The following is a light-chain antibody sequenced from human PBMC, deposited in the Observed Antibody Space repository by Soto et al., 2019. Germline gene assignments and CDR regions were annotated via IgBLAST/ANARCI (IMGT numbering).Light chain of an antibody. J-gene: IGKJ1*01. V-gene: IGKV3-20*01. Sequence: TQSPGTLSLSPGERAPLSCRAVQSVTSTYMAWYQQKPGQAPRLLIYGASSRATGIPDRFSGSGSGTDFTLTISRLEPEDFAVYYCQQYGSSRWTFGQGTKVDNQ. CDR2: GAS. CDR1: QSVTSTY. CDR3: QQYGSSRWT.